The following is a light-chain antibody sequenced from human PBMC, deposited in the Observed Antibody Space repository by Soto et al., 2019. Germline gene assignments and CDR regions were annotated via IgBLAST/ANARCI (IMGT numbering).Light chain of an antibody. CDR2: NDS. V-gene: IGLV1-47*02. Sequence: QSVLTQSPSASGTPGQRITMSCSGSSSNIGTNFVYWYQHLPGQAPKLLISNDSQRPSGVPDRFSGSKSGASASLAISGLRSEDEADYYCAAWDDSLSGPVFGGGTKLTVL. J-gene: IGLJ2*01. CDR3: AAWDDSLSGPV. CDR1: SSNIGTNF.